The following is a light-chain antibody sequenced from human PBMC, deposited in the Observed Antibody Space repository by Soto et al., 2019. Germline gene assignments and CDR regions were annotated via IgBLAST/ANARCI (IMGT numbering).Light chain of an antibody. V-gene: IGKV3-15*01. CDR3: QQYKDCPHT. CDR1: QTVSRGY. CDR2: GAS. Sequence: ELVFTQAAVTLSLSPGERATLSCRASQTVSRGYLAWYQQKPGQAPRLLIFGASTRATGIPARFSGSGSGTEFTLTISSLQSEDFAAYYCQQYKDCPHTFGQGTKVDIK. J-gene: IGKJ1*01.